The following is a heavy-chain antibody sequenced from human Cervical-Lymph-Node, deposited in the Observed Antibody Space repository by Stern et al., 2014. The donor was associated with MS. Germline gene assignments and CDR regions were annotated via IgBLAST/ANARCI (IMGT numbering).Heavy chain of an antibody. Sequence: DQLVESGAEVKKPGASVRVSCKASGYRFTDYGISWVRQAPGQGLEWMGWIRTCSGNTNYADNLQGRVTMTTDTSTSTAYMDLRSLRSDDTAVYYCARADGDYGMDVWGQGTTVTVSS. CDR1: GYRFTDYG. J-gene: IGHJ6*02. CDR3: ARADGDYGMDV. CDR2: IRTCSGNT. V-gene: IGHV1-18*01. D-gene: IGHD4-17*01.